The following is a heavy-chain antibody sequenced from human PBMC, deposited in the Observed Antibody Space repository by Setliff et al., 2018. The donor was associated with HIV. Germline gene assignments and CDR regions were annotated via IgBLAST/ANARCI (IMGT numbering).Heavy chain of an antibody. J-gene: IGHJ6*03. V-gene: IGHV4-4*08. Sequence: PSETLSLTCTVSGVSISSYYWSWIRQSPGRGLEWIGYVYTSEISNYNSSPRSRVVISLDTSKNQFPLKLGSVTAADTAVYYCARAISTPSYYYHMDVWGTGTPVTVSS. D-gene: IGHD3-10*01. CDR1: GVSISSYY. CDR2: VYTSEIS. CDR3: ARAISTPSYYYHMDV.